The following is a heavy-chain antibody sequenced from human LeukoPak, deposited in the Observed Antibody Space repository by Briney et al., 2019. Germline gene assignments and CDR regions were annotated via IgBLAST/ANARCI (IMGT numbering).Heavy chain of an antibody. D-gene: IGHD3-10*01. Sequence: GGSLRLSCAASGFTFSSYAMSWVRQAPGKGLEWVSAISGSGGSTYYADSVKGRFTVSRDNSKNTVYMQMNSLRGEDTAVYYCAKIDGQDSSGYYYYAMDVWGQGTTVTVSS. CDR1: GFTFSSYA. J-gene: IGHJ6*02. CDR3: AKIDGQDSSGYYYYAMDV. V-gene: IGHV3-23*01. CDR2: ISGSGGST.